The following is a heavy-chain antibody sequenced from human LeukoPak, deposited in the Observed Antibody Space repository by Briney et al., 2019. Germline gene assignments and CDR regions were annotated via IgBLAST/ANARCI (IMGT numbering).Heavy chain of an antibody. J-gene: IGHJ5*02. Sequence: PGRSLTLSCAPSGFTFSSYGMHWVRQAPGKGLEWVAVIWYGGSNKYYADFVKGRFTISRDNSKNTLYLQMNSLRAEDTAVYYCARGYGDRLDCFDPWGEGTLVTVSS. CDR1: GFTFSSYG. CDR2: IWYGGSNK. D-gene: IGHD4-17*01. V-gene: IGHV3-33*01. CDR3: ARGYGDRLDCFDP.